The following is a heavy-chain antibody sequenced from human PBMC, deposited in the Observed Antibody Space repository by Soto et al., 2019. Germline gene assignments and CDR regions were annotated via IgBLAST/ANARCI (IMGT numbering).Heavy chain of an antibody. CDR1: GYSISSGYY. J-gene: IGHJ4*02. CDR3: ARAPGDLLYYFDY. Sequence: KPSETLSLTCAVSGYSISSGYYWGWIRQPPGKGLEWIGSIYHSGSTYYNPSLKSRVTISLDTSKNQFSLKLSSVTAADTAVYYCARAPGDLLYYFDYWGPGSLVTVSS. D-gene: IGHD7-27*01. CDR2: IYHSGST. V-gene: IGHV4-38-2*01.